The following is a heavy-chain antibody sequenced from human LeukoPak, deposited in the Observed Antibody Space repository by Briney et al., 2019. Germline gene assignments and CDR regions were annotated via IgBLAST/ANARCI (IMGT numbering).Heavy chain of an antibody. D-gene: IGHD2-15*01. Sequence: GGSLRLSCAASGFTFDDYAMHWVRQAPGKGLEWVSLISWDGGSTYYADSVKGRFTISRDNSKNSLYLQMNSLRAEDTALYYCAKGAYCSGGSCSTYYYYYMDVWGKGTTVTVSS. CDR3: AKGAYCSGGSCSTYYYYYMDV. V-gene: IGHV3-43D*03. J-gene: IGHJ6*03. CDR2: ISWDGGST. CDR1: GFTFDDYA.